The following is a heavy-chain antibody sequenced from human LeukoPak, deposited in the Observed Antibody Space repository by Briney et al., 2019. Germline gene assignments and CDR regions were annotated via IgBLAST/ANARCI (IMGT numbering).Heavy chain of an antibody. V-gene: IGHV3-21*01. D-gene: IGHD4-23*01. Sequence: GGSLRLPCAASGFTFSSYTMNWVRQAPGKGLEWVSSISSSSSYIYYADSVKGRFTISRDNAKNSLYLQMNSLRAEDTAVYYCARDGGDCGGNSPFDYWGQGTLVTVSS. CDR3: ARDGGDCGGNSPFDY. CDR1: GFTFSSYT. J-gene: IGHJ4*02. CDR2: ISSSSSYI.